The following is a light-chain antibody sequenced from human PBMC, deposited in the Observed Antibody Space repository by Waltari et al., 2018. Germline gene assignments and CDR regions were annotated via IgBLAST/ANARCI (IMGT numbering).Light chain of an antibody. CDR1: QRIDNF. J-gene: IGKJ1*01. CDR2: CAS. CDR3: QQSYTTSWT. Sequence: DVQMTQSPFSLSASVGDRVTITCRASQRIDNFPSWYQQKPGKAPNLLIYCASNLQSGVPSRFRGSGFGTDFTLTITSLQPQDSATYYCQQSYTTSWTFGQGTTV. V-gene: IGKV1-39*01.